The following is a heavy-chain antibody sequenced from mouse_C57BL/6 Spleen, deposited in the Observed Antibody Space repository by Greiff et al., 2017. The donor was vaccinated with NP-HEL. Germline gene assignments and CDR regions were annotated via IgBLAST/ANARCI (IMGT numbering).Heavy chain of an antibody. Sequence: EVQLQQSGGGLVQPGGSMKLSCVASGFTFSNYWMNWVRQSPEKGLEWVAQIRLKSDNYATHYAESVKGRFTISRDDSKSSVYLQMNNLRAEDTGIYYCTRELGRDAYWGQGTLVTVSA. CDR3: TRELGRDAY. J-gene: IGHJ3*01. V-gene: IGHV6-3*01. CDR2: IRLKSDNYAT. CDR1: GFTFSNYW. D-gene: IGHD4-1*01.